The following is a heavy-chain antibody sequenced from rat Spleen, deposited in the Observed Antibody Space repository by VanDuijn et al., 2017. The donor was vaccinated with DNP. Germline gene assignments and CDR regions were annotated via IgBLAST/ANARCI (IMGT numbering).Heavy chain of an antibody. J-gene: IGHJ1*01. CDR2: INYSGST. CDR3: ARGVDYGGSNWYFDF. Sequence: EVQLQESGPGLVKPSQSLSLTCSVTGYSITSNYWGWIRKFPGNKMEWMGYINYSGSTSYNPSLKSRISITRDTSKNQFFLQLNSVTTEDTATYYCARGVDYGGSNWYFDFWGPGTMVTVSS. CDR1: GYSITSNY. V-gene: IGHV3-1*01. D-gene: IGHD1-11*01.